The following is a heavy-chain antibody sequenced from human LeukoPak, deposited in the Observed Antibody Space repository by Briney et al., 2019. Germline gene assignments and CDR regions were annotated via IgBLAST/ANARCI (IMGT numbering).Heavy chain of an antibody. CDR3: ARAEDPAMVNVGDYYYYAMDI. CDR1: GGSISSGGYY. D-gene: IGHD5-18*01. CDR2: IYHSGGT. J-gene: IGHJ6*02. Sequence: PSQTLSLTCTVSGGSISSGGYYWSWIRRPPGKGLEWIGYIYHSGGTYYNPSLKSRVTISVDRSKNQFSLKLSSVTAADTAVYYCARAEDPAMVNVGDYYYYAMDIWGQGTTVTVSS. V-gene: IGHV4-30-2*01.